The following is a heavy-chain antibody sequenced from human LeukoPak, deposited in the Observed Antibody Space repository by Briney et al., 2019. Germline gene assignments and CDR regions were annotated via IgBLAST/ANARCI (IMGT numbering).Heavy chain of an antibody. CDR2: INHSGST. CDR3: ARLCTSDTCYAVGGY. Sequence: PSEPLSLTCAVYGGSFSGYYLSWVRQPPGKGLGWVGEINHSGSTKYNRSPKRRVTISVDTSKNQFSLKLISVTAADTAVYYCARLCTSDTCYAVGGYWGQGSLVTVSS. D-gene: IGHD2-2*01. J-gene: IGHJ4*02. CDR1: GGSFSGYY. V-gene: IGHV4-34*01.